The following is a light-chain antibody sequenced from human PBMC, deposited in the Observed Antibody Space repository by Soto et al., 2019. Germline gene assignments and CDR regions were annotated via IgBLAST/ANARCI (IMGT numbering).Light chain of an antibody. V-gene: IGKV1-39*01. J-gene: IGKJ1*01. CDR1: RDIGSD. CDR2: AAS. Sequence: DIQTTQSPFSLSASVGDRVTITCQASRDIGSDLSWYQQKPGKAPKLLIDAASSLQSGVPSRFSGSGSGTDFPLTISSLQPEDFATYYCQQGYGTPRTFGQGTKVDIK. CDR3: QQGYGTPRT.